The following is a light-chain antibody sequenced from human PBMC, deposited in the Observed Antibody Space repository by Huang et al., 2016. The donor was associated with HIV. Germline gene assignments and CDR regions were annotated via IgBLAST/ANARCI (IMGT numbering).Light chain of an antibody. CDR2: SAS. J-gene: IGKJ2*01. CDR3: HQYRDWPPYT. Sequence: EIVLTQSPATLSVSPGERATLSCRASQSVGSDLAWYQHRPGQAPRLLIDSASTRATGIPARFSGSGYGTDFILTVSSLQSEDFALYYCHQYRDWPPYTFGQGTKLEIK. V-gene: IGKV3-15*01. CDR1: QSVGSD.